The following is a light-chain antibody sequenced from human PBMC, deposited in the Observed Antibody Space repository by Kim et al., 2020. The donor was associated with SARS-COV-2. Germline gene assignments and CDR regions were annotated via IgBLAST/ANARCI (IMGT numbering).Light chain of an antibody. V-gene: IGLV4-69*01. J-gene: IGLJ2*01. CDR2: LNSDGSH. Sequence: SVKLTCTRSSGHSSYAIAWHQQQPEKGPRYLMKLNSDGSHTKGDGIPDRFSGSSSGAERYLTISSLQSDDEADYYCQTWATAKGVFGGGTQLTVL. CDR3: QTWATAKGV. CDR1: SGHSSYA.